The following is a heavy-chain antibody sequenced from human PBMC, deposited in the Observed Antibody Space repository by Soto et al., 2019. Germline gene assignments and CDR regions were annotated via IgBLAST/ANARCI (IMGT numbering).Heavy chain of an antibody. CDR1: GFTFSSYG. J-gene: IGHJ5*02. CDR2: IWYDGSNK. D-gene: IGHD5-18*01. V-gene: IGHV3-33*01. Sequence: QVQLVESGGGVVQPGRSLRLSCAASGFTFSSYGMHWVRQAPGKGLEWGAVIWYDGSNKYYADSVKGRFTISRDNSKNTLNLQKNSLRAEDTAVYYCARGGTWIQLWEDYSWFDPWGQGTLVTVSS. CDR3: ARGGTWIQLWEDYSWFDP.